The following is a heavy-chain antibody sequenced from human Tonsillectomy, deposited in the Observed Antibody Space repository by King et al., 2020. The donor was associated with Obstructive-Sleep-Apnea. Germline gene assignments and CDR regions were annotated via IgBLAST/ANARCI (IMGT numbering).Heavy chain of an antibody. J-gene: IGHJ4*02. V-gene: IGHV3-9*01. D-gene: IGHD5-12*01. CDR2: ISWNSGDI. CDR3: AKDPDYSGYDLFDN. Sequence: VQLVESGGHLVQPGRSLRLSCAASGFIFGDYAMHWLRQTPGKGLEWVAGISWNSGDINYADSVKGRFTISRDNAKNSLYLQMNSLRGDDTALYYCAKDPDYSGYDLFDNWGQGTLVTVSS. CDR1: GFIFGDYA.